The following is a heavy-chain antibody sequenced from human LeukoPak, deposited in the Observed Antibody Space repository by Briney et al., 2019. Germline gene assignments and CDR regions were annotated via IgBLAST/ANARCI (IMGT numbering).Heavy chain of an antibody. D-gene: IGHD3-3*01. CDR2: ISSSSSYI. Sequence: GGSLRPSCAASGFTFSSYSMDWVRQAPGKGLEWVSSISSSSSYIYYADSVKGRFTISRDNAKNSLYLQMNSLRAEDTAVYYCARGTVLVAFDIWGQGTMVTVSS. CDR3: ARGTVLVAFDI. J-gene: IGHJ3*02. V-gene: IGHV3-21*01. CDR1: GFTFSSYS.